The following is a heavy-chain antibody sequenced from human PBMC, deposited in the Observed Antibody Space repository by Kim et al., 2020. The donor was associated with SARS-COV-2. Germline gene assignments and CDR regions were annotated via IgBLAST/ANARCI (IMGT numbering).Heavy chain of an antibody. D-gene: IGHD5-12*01. Sequence: GESLKISCKGSGYSFTSYWISWVRQMLGKCLEWMGRIDPSDSYTNYSPSFQGHVTISADKSISTAYLQWRSLKASDTAMYYCARPYGGYVGWFDPWCQGTLVTVSS. CDR1: GYSFTSYW. J-gene: IGHJ5*02. V-gene: IGHV5-10-1*01. CDR3: ARPYGGYVGWFDP. CDR2: IDPSDSYT.